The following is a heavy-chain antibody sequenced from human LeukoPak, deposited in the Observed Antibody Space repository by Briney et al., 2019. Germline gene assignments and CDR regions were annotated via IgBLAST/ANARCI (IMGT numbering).Heavy chain of an antibody. CDR2: IYTSGST. Sequence: SETLSLTCTVSGGSISSGGYYWSWIRQPAGKGLEWIGRIYTSGSTYYNPSLKSRVTISVDTSKNQFSLKLSSVTAADTAVYYCARDLPGDCSGGSCYYFDYWGQGTLVTVSS. CDR3: ARDLPGDCSGGSCYYFDY. V-gene: IGHV4-61*02. D-gene: IGHD2-15*01. J-gene: IGHJ4*02. CDR1: GGSISSGGYY.